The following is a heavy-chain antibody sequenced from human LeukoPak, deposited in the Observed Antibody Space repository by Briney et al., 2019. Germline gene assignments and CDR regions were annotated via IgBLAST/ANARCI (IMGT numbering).Heavy chain of an antibody. Sequence: PGGSLRLSCAASGFTFSSYWMHWVRQAPGKWLVWVSRINSDGSSTSYADSVKGRFTISRDNAKNTLYLQMNSLRAEDTAVYYCARAAGYCSGGSCYLFDYWGQGTLVTVSS. J-gene: IGHJ4*02. V-gene: IGHV3-74*01. D-gene: IGHD2-15*01. CDR1: GFTFSSYW. CDR3: ARAAGYCSGGSCYLFDY. CDR2: INSDGSST.